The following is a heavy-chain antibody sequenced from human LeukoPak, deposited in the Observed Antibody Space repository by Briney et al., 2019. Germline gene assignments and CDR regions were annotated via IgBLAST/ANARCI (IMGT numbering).Heavy chain of an antibody. CDR1: GGSISNYY. V-gene: IGHV4-59*12. Sequence: KPSETLSLTCTVSGGSISNYYWSWIRQPPGKTLEWIGYFIYTGSTNYNPSLKSRVTISVDTSKNQFSLQLSSVTAADTAVYYCARGGGCSGGSCHRSPELYNWFDPWGQGTLVTVSS. CDR2: FIYTGST. CDR3: ARGGGCSGGSCHRSPELYNWFDP. J-gene: IGHJ5*02. D-gene: IGHD2-15*01.